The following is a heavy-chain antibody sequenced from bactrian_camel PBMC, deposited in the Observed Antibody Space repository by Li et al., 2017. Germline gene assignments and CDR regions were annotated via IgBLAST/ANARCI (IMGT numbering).Heavy chain of an antibody. Sequence: HVQLVESGGGSAQAGGSMRLSCTPSGITLIDNCMGWFRQIQGKEREGVASLYTGSDYTYYADSAKGRFTISHDSTKNTLYLQMNNLKLEDSAMYYCAAVPRGYGTWGMSSVNYWGQWTQVTVS. CDR1: GITLIDNC. V-gene: IGHV3S1*01. CDR3: AAVPRGYGTWGMSSVNY. J-gene: IGHJ4*01. CDR2: LYTGSDYT. D-gene: IGHD6*01.